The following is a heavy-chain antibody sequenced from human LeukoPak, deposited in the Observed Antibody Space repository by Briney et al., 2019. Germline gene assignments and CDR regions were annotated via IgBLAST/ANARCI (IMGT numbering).Heavy chain of an antibody. Sequence: SVKVSCKASGGTFSSYAISWVRQAHGQGLEWMGGIIPIFGTANYAQKFQGRVTITADESTSTAYMELSSLRSEDTAVYYCARSGLLPEYYYYGMDVWGQGTTVTVSS. V-gene: IGHV1-69*01. J-gene: IGHJ6*02. D-gene: IGHD3-22*01. CDR3: ARSGLLPEYYYYGMDV. CDR2: IIPIFGTA. CDR1: GGTFSSYA.